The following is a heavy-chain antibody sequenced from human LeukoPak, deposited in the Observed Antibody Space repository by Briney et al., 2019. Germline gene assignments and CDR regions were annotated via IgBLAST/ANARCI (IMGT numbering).Heavy chain of an antibody. D-gene: IGHD2-15*01. CDR2: IIPIFGTA. CDR1: GGTFSSYA. J-gene: IGHJ3*02. Sequence: SVKVSCKASGGTFSSYAISWVRQAPGQGLEWMGGIIPIFGTANYAQKFQGRVTITTDESTSTAYMELSSLRSEDTAVYYCAREDGYCSGGSCYDDAFDIWGQGTMVTVSS. V-gene: IGHV1-69*05. CDR3: AREDGYCSGGSCYDDAFDI.